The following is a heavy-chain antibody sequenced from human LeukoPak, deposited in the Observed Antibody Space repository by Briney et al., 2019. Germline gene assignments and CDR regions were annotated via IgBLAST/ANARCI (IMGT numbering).Heavy chain of an antibody. J-gene: IGHJ4*02. Sequence: ASVKVSCKASGYTFTCYYMHWVRQAPGQGVEWMGWINPNSGGTNYAQKFQGRVTMTRDTSISTAYMELSRLRSDDTAVYYCARDLGGSGSYPRLNFDYWGQGTLVTVSS. D-gene: IGHD3-10*01. V-gene: IGHV1-2*02. CDR3: ARDLGGSGSYPRLNFDY. CDR1: GYTFTCYY. CDR2: INPNSGGT.